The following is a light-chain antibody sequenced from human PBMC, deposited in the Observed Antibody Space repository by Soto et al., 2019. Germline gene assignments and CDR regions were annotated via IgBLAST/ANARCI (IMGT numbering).Light chain of an antibody. Sequence: DIQMTQSPSSLSASLGDRVTITCRASQGIGIYLAWFQQRPGKVPKLLIYAASTLQSGFPSRFSGSGSGTDFTLTISSLQPEDVATYYCQQYNSAPLSFGGGIRVEIK. V-gene: IGKV1-27*01. J-gene: IGKJ4*01. CDR2: AAS. CDR1: QGIGIY. CDR3: QQYNSAPLS.